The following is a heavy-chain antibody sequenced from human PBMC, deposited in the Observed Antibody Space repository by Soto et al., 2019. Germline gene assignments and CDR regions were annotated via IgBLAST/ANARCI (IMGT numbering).Heavy chain of an antibody. V-gene: IGHV4-39*01. CDR3: ARHVPYCSDTSHCAYGMDV. Sequence: SETLSLTCSVSGGSISSSSYFWGWIRQPPGKGLEWIGRIYYSGSTYYNPSLKSRVTVSVDTSKNQFSLELSSVTAADTAVYYCARHVPYCSDTSHCAYGMDVWRQGTTVTVSS. D-gene: IGHD2-2*01. J-gene: IGHJ6*02. CDR2: IYYSGST. CDR1: GGSISSSSYF.